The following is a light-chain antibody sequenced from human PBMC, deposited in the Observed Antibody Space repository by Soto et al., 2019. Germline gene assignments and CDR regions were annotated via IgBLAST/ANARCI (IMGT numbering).Light chain of an antibody. CDR1: SSNIGSNY. V-gene: IGLV1-47*01. CDR3: AAWDDSLSGQV. J-gene: IGLJ2*01. Sequence: QSVLTQPPSASGTPGQRVTISCSGSSSNIGSNYVYWYQQLPGTAPKLLIYRNNQRPSGVPDRLSGSKSGTSASLAISGLRSEDEADYYCAAWDDSLSGQVFGGGTKLTVL. CDR2: RNN.